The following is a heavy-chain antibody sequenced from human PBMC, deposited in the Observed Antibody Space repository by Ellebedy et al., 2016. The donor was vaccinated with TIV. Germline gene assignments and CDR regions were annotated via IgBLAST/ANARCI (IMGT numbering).Heavy chain of an antibody. Sequence: GESLKISXAASGFTFSSYWMSWVRQAPGKGLEWVANIKQDGSEKYYVDSVKGRFTISRDNAKNTLYLQMNSLRAEDTAVYYCARDPQAAYYYDSSGYYGIRWGAFDIWGQGTMVTVSS. CDR1: GFTFSSYW. CDR3: ARDPQAAYYYDSSGYYGIRWGAFDI. D-gene: IGHD3-22*01. J-gene: IGHJ3*02. CDR2: IKQDGSEK. V-gene: IGHV3-7*01.